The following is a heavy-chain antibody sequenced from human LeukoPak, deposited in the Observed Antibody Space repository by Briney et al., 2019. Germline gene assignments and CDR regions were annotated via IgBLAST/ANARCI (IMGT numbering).Heavy chain of an antibody. CDR2: IYSGGST. CDR3: ARLKSDIAVAGSIDY. D-gene: IGHD6-19*01. J-gene: IGHJ4*02. Sequence: GGSLRLSCAASGFTVSSNYMSWVRQAPGKGLEWVSVIYSGGSTYYADSVKGRFTISRDNSKNTLYLQMNSLRAEGTAVYYCARLKSDIAVAGSIDYWGQGTLVTVSS. V-gene: IGHV3-53*01. CDR1: GFTVSSNY.